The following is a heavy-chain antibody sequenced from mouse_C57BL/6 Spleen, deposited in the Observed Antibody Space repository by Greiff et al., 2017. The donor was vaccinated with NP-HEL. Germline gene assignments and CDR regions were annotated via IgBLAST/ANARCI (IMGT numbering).Heavy chain of an antibody. CDR3: ARRDYPVYFDY. CDR1: GYTFTSYD. J-gene: IGHJ2*01. D-gene: IGHD5-5*01. V-gene: IGHV1-85*01. Sequence: VKLQQSGPELVKPGASVKISCKASGYTFTSYDINWVKQRPGQGLEWIGWIYPRDGSTKYNEKFKGKATLTVDTSSSTAYMELHSLTSEDSAVYFCARRDYPVYFDYWGQGTTLTVSS. CDR2: IYPRDGST.